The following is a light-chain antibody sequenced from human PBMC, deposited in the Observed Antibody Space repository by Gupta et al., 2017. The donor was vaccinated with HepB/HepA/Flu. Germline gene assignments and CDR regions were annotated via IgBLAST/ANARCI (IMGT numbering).Light chain of an antibody. CDR1: SSHVGGYNY. J-gene: IGLJ1*01. V-gene: IGLV2-14*03. Sequence: QSALTQPASVSGSPGQSITISCTGTSSHVGGYNYVSWYQQHPGKAPKLMICDVSNRPSGVSNRFSGSKSGNTASLTISGLQAEDEADYYCNSYTSSSTFVFGTGTKVNVL. CDR3: NSYTSSSTFV. CDR2: DVS.